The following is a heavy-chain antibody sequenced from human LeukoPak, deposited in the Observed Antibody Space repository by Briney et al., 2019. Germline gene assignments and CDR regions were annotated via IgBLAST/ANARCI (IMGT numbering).Heavy chain of an antibody. CDR3: AEERVTGFGVITYYFDY. V-gene: IGHV3-23*01. J-gene: IGHJ4*02. CDR2: ISNSGGTT. D-gene: IGHD3-3*01. Sequence: GGSLRLSCAASGFIFGSYAMSWVRQAPGKGLEWVSDISNSGGTTNYADSVKGRFTISRDNSKNTLYLQMRSLRAEDTAVYYCAEERVTGFGVITYYFDYWGQGTLVTVSS. CDR1: GFIFGSYA.